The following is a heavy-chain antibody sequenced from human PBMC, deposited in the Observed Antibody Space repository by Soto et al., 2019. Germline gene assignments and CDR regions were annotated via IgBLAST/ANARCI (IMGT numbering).Heavy chain of an antibody. D-gene: IGHD3-3*01. J-gene: IGHJ1*01. CDR1: GFTFSSYA. CDR2: ISGSGGST. CDR3: AKDWNWLYDFPVWAY. Sequence: EVQLLESGGGLVQPGGSLRLSCTASGFTFSSYAMSWVRQAPGKGLEWVSAISGSGGSTYYADSVKGRFTISRDNSKNTLYLRMNSLRAEDTAVYYCAKDWNWLYDFPVWAYWGQGTLVTVSS. V-gene: IGHV3-23*01.